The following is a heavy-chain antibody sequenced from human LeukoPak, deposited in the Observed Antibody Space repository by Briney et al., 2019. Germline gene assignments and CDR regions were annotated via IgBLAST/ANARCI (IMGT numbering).Heavy chain of an antibody. V-gene: IGHV4-59*01. J-gene: IGHJ4*02. CDR3: ARGLYGSGSYYNLFDY. CDR1: GGSISSYY. CDR2: TYYSGST. D-gene: IGHD3-10*01. Sequence: SETLSLTCTVSGGSISSYYWSWIRQPPGKGLEWIGYTYYSGSTNYNPSLKSRVTISVDTSKNQFSLKLSSVTAADTAVYYCARGLYGSGSYYNLFDYWGQGTLVTVSS.